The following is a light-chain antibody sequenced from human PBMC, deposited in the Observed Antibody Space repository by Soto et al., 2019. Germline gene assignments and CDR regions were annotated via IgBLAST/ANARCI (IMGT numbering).Light chain of an antibody. CDR2: KAS. Sequence: VNMNKSPSTLTGSIAERVTITCRASQTISSWLAWYQQKPGKAPKLLIYKASTLKSGVPSRFSGSGSGTEFTLTIRSLQADDFATYYCQHSDIFPLTFGQGTRLEVK. CDR3: QHSDIFPLT. J-gene: IGKJ5*01. V-gene: IGKV1-5*03. CDR1: QTISSW.